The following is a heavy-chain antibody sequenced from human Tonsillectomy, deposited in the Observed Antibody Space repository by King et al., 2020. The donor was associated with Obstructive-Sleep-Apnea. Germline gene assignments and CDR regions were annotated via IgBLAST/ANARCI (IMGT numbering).Heavy chain of an antibody. CDR3: LTIFPSDY. CDR2: IKSNSEDGTA. D-gene: IGHD3-3*01. Sequence: QLVQSGGGLVKPGGSLRLSCAGSGFTFNDAWMGWVRQVPGKGLEWIGRIKSNSEDGTADYTAPVKGRFTISRDDSKHTLYLLMNSLKTEDTAMYYCLTIFPSDYWGQGTLVTVSS. J-gene: IGHJ4*02. V-gene: IGHV3-15*01. CDR1: GFTFNDAW.